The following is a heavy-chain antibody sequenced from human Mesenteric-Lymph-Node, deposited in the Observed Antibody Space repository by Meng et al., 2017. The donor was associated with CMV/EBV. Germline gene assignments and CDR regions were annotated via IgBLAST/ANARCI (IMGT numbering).Heavy chain of an antibody. CDR3: ARPEYSGYGDPFDI. Sequence: GSLRLSCTVSGYSISSGYYWGWIRQPPGKGLEWIGSIYSSGTTNYNPSLKSRVTISVDTSKNQFSLNLSSVTATDTAVYYCARPEYSGYGDPFDIWGQGTMVTVSS. V-gene: IGHV4-38-2*02. CDR2: IYSSGTT. J-gene: IGHJ3*02. CDR1: GYSISSGYY. D-gene: IGHD5-12*01.